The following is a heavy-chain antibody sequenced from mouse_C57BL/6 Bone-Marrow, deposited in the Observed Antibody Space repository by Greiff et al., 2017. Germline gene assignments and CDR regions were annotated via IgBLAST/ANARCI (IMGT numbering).Heavy chain of an antibody. CDR2: IWSHDAQ. CDR3: AQIEDGNYFYYAMDY. D-gene: IGHD2-1*01. Sequence: ESGPGILQPSQTLSLTCSFSWFSLRTSNLGICWIRQPSGKGLEWLAHIWSHDAQSSNPSLKSRLPISKATSNNHVFLKSTSVYTAETATYYWAQIEDGNYFYYAMDYWGQGTSVTVSS. V-gene: IGHV8-5*01. J-gene: IGHJ4*01. CDR1: WFSLRTSNLG.